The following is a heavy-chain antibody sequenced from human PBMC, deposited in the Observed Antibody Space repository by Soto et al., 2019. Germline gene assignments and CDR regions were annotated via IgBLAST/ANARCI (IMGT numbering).Heavy chain of an antibody. J-gene: IGHJ2*01. D-gene: IGHD5-12*01. Sequence: QVQLVQSGAEVKKPWSSVTVSCKASGGTFSSYTISWVRQAPGQGLEWMGGIIPIFGTANYAQKFQGRVTIPADESTGTAYMELSSLRSEDTAVYYCARGNHRWLQLWYFDLWGRGTLVTVSS. V-gene: IGHV1-69*12. CDR2: IIPIFGTA. CDR3: ARGNHRWLQLWYFDL. CDR1: GGTFSSYT.